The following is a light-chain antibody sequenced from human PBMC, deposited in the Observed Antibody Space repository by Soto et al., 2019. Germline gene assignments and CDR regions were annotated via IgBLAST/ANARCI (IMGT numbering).Light chain of an antibody. Sequence: QAVVTQPPSVSGAPGQRGTIPCTGSSSNIGSFYDVHWYQQLPGTVPKLLIYGDNNRPSGVPDRFSGSKSGTAASLAITGLQAEDEADYYCQSYDNSLNHVVFGGGTQLTVL. CDR1: SSNIGSFYD. V-gene: IGLV1-40*01. J-gene: IGLJ2*01. CDR3: QSYDNSLNHVV. CDR2: GDN.